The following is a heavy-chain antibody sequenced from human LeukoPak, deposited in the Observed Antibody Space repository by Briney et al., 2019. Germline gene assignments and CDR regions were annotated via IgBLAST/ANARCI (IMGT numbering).Heavy chain of an antibody. Sequence: EASVKVSCKASGYTLTSYYMHWVRQAPGQGLEWMGIINPSGGSTSYAQKFQGRVTMTTDTSTSTAYMELRSLRSDDTAVYYCARSLLSGYNWFDPWGQGTLVTVSS. V-gene: IGHV1-46*01. CDR3: ARSLLSGYNWFDP. J-gene: IGHJ5*02. CDR1: GYTLTSYY. CDR2: INPSGGST. D-gene: IGHD2-2*01.